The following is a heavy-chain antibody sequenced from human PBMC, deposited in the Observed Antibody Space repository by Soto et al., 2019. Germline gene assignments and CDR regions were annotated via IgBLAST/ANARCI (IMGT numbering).Heavy chain of an antibody. CDR1: GYTFTTYG. J-gene: IGHJ6*03. CDR3: ASECYGSGLPSAPFGRSASPYYYYMED. CDR2: ISAYNGDP. V-gene: IGHV1-18*01. D-gene: IGHD3-10*01. Sequence: QVQLVQSGAEVKNPGASVKVSCKASGYTFTTYGFNWVRQAPGQGLEWMGWISAYNGDPDYAPMPQGRVTMTTDTLTSTPYMELMSLRFGDRAVYYCASECYGSGLPSAPFGRSASPYYYYMEDWGKGTTVTVCS.